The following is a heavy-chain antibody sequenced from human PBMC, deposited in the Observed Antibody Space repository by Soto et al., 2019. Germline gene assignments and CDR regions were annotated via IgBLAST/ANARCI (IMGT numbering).Heavy chain of an antibody. CDR3: ARSIGAAVWD. D-gene: IGHD6-13*01. Sequence: EXLKISCKGSGYXFTSYWLSWVRQMPGKGLEWMGRIDPSDSYTNYSPSFQGHVTISADKSISTAYLQWSSLKASDTAMYYCARSIGAAVWDWGQGTLVTVS. CDR2: IDPSDSYT. CDR1: GYXFTSYW. V-gene: IGHV5-10-1*01. J-gene: IGHJ4*02.